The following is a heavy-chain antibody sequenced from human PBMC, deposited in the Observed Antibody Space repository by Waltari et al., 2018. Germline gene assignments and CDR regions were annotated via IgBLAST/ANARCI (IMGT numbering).Heavy chain of an antibody. CDR3: ARDKSFRDEGSGGWFDP. CDR2: SEPEEAEA. J-gene: IGHJ5*02. D-gene: IGHD3-10*01. V-gene: IGHV1-24*01. Sequence: QVQLVQSGAEVKKPGASVKVSCQVSGYTLSEFSMHGVGQAPGKGLEWMGSSEPEEAEAIYAQKFQGRVTLTEDTSTDTAYMELSSLRSEDTAVYYCARDKSFRDEGSGGWFDPWGQGTLVTVSS. CDR1: GYTLSEFS.